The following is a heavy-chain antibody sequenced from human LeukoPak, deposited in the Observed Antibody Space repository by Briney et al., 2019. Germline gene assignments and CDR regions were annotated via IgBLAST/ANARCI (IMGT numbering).Heavy chain of an antibody. CDR1: GYTFTGYY. J-gene: IGHJ3*02. CDR2: INPNSGGT. D-gene: IGHD2-2*01. CDR3: ARLTRQYCSSTSCYVLGAFDI. Sequence: GASVKVSCKASGYTFTGYYMHWVRQAPGQGLEWMGWINPNSGGTNYAQKFQGRVTMTRDTSISTAYMELSRLRSDDTAVYYCARLTRQYCSSTSCYVLGAFDIWGQGTMVTISS. V-gene: IGHV1-2*02.